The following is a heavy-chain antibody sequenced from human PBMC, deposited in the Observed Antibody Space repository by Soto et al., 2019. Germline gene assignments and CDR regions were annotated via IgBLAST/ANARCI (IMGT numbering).Heavy chain of an antibody. Sequence: GSLRLSCAASGFTFGSYAMSWVRQAPGKGLEWVSAISSSGGSAFYPDSVRGRFTISGDNSKNTLFLQMNSLRAEDTAVYYCTNRKLPTRPWGPAFDVWGQGTMVTVSS. J-gene: IGHJ3*01. CDR2: ISSSGGSA. CDR3: TNRKLPTRPWGPAFDV. CDR1: GFTFGSYA. D-gene: IGHD6-6*01. V-gene: IGHV3-23*01.